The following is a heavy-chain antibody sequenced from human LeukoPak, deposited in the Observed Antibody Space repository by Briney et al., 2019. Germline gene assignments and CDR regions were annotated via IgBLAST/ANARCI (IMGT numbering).Heavy chain of an antibody. CDR3: ARGVAVAGGFDY. D-gene: IGHD6-19*01. CDR2: IYHSGST. CDR1: GYSISSGYY. V-gene: IGHV4-38-2*01. J-gene: IGHJ4*02. Sequence: SETLSLTCAVSGYSISSGYYWGWIRQPPGRGREGIGSIYHSGSTYYNPSLKSRVTISVDTSKNQFSLKLSSVTAADTAVYYCARGVAVAGGFDYWGQGTLVTVSS.